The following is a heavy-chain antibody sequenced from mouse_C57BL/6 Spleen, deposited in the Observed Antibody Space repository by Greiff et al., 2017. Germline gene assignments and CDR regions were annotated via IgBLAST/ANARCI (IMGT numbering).Heavy chain of an antibody. D-gene: IGHD2-10*01. Sequence: EVQVVESGGGLVKPGGSLKLSCAASGFTFSDYGMHWVRQAPEKGLEWVAYISSGSSTIYYADTVKGRFTISRDNAKNTLFLQMTSLRSEDTAMYYCARPTYYGNYEYAMDYWGQGTSVTVSS. J-gene: IGHJ4*01. CDR1: GFTFSDYG. CDR3: ARPTYYGNYEYAMDY. CDR2: ISSGSSTI. V-gene: IGHV5-17*01.